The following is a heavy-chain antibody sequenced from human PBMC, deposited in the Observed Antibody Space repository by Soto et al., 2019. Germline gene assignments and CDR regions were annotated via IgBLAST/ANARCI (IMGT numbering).Heavy chain of an antibody. CDR2: IIPIFGTA. CDR3: ARDLTREYYFDY. V-gene: IGHV1-69*13. J-gene: IGHJ4*02. D-gene: IGHD3-10*01. Sequence: SVKVSCKASGGTFSSYAISWVRQAPGQGLEWMGGIIPIFGTANYAQKFQGRVTITADESTSTAYMELSSLRSEDTAVYYCARDLTREYYFDYWGQGTLVTVSS. CDR1: GGTFSSYA.